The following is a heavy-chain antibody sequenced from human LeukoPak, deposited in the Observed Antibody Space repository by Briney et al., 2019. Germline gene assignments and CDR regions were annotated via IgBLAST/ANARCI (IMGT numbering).Heavy chain of an antibody. CDR1: GYSFTSYW. CDR3: ARQAPGSGWYDY. J-gene: IGHJ4*02. D-gene: IGHD6-19*01. V-gene: IGHV5-10-1*01. CDR2: IDPTDSYT. Sequence: GESLRISCQGSGYSFTSYWISWVRQLPGKGLEWMGSIDPTDSYTNYSPSFQGHVTISADKSISTAYLQWSSLKASDTAMYYCARQAPGSGWYDYWGQGTLVTVSS.